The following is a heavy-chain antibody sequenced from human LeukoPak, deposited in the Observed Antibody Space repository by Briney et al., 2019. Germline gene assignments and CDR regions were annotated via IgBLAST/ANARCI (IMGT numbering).Heavy chain of an antibody. Sequence: GASVKVSCKASGYTFTSYYMHWARQAPGQGLEWMGIISPSGGSTSYAQKFQGRVTMTRDMSTSTVYMELSSLRSEDTAVYYCARDRYGGSNKKKFWDYGGRGPLVTVSS. D-gene: IGHD3-16*01. V-gene: IGHV1-46*01. CDR3: ARDRYGGSNKKKFWDY. CDR2: ISPSGGST. J-gene: IGHJ4*02. CDR1: GYTFTSYY.